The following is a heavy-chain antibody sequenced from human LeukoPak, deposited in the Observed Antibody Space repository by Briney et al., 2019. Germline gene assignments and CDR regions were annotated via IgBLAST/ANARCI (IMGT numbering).Heavy chain of an antibody. CDR1: GYTFTSYG. V-gene: IGHV1-18*01. CDR2: ISAYNGNT. CDR3: ARYGGYCSSTSGYALFDY. J-gene: IGHJ4*02. Sequence: ASVKVSCKASGYTFTSYGISWVRQAPGQGLEWMGWISAYNGNTNYAQKLQGRVTMTTDTSTSTAYMELRSLRSDDTAVYYCARYGGYCSSTSGYALFDYWGQGTLVTVSS. D-gene: IGHD2-2*01.